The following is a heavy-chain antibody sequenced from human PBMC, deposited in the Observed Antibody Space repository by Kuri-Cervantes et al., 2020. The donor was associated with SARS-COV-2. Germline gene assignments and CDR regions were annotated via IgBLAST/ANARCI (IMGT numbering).Heavy chain of an antibody. V-gene: IGHV4-34*01. CDR2: INHSGST. Sequence: SETLSLTCAVYGGSFSGYYWSWIRQPPGKGLEWIGEINHSGSTNYNPSLKSRVTISVDTSKNQFSLKLSSVTAADTAVYYCARGSASCSSTSCYRGYFDYWGQGTLVTVSS. CDR3: ARGSASCSSTSCYRGYFDY. J-gene: IGHJ4*02. CDR1: GGSFSGYY. D-gene: IGHD2-2*02.